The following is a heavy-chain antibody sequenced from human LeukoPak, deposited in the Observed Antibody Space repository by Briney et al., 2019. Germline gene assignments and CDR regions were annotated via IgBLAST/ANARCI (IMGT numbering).Heavy chain of an antibody. J-gene: IGHJ4*02. CDR3: ARHAPPNMITFGGVIAYFDY. Sequence: PSETLSLTCTVSGGAISSYHWSWIRQPAGKGLEWIGRIYTSGSTNYSPSLKSRVTMSVDTSKNQFSLKLSSVTAADTAAYYCARHAPPNMITFGGVIAYFDYWGQGTLVTVSS. CDR1: GGAISSYH. V-gene: IGHV4-4*07. CDR2: IYTSGST. D-gene: IGHD3-16*02.